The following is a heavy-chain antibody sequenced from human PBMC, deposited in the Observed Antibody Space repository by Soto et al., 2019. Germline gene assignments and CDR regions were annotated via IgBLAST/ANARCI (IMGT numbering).Heavy chain of an antibody. CDR3: VRTSLVVAAATREDY. CDR2: MNSDGSST. V-gene: IGHV3-74*01. CDR1: GFTFSSYW. Sequence: EVQLVESGGGLVQPGGSLRLSCAASGFTFSSYWIHWVRQAPGKGLVWVSRMNSDGSSTSYAGSVKGRFTISRDNAKNTLYLQMNSLRAEDTAVYYCVRTSLVVAAATREDYWGQGTLVTVSS. D-gene: IGHD2-15*01. J-gene: IGHJ4*02.